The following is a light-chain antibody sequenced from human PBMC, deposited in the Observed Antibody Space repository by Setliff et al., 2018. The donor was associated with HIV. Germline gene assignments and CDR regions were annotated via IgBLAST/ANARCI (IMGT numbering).Light chain of an antibody. CDR3: SSYTSASTLVYV. Sequence: QSALAQPASVSGSLGQSITISCTGASRDAGDYDYVSWYQQHPGKVPKLLIYGVSSRPSGVSDRFSGSRTGNTASLTISGLQDDDEADYYCSSYTSASTLVYVFGTGTQRTVL. CDR1: SRDAGDYDY. J-gene: IGLJ1*01. CDR2: GVS. V-gene: IGLV2-14*01.